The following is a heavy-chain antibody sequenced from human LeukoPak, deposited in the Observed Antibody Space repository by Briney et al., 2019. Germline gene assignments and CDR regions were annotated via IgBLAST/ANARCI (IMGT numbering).Heavy chain of an antibody. J-gene: IGHJ3*02. Sequence: SETLSLTCTVSGGSISSGDYYWRWIRQPPGKGLEWIGYIYYSGSTYYNPSLKSRVTISVDTSKNQFSLKLSSVTAADTAVYYCARRNCGGDCSHAFDIWGQGTMVTVSS. CDR3: ARRNCGGDCSHAFDI. CDR1: GGSISSGDYY. D-gene: IGHD2-21*01. V-gene: IGHV4-30-4*01. CDR2: IYYSGST.